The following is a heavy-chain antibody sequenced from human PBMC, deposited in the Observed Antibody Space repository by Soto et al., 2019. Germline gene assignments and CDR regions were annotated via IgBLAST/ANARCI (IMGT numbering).Heavy chain of an antibody. D-gene: IGHD4-17*01. Sequence: QVQLVQSGVEVEKPGASVKVSCKASGYTFTSYGVSWVRQATGQGLEWMGWISAYNGNTNYAQKFQGRVTMTTDTSTSTAYMELRSLRSADTAVYYCARDVPTVTTGGPDYWGQGTLVTVSS. CDR1: GYTFTSYG. J-gene: IGHJ4*02. CDR2: ISAYNGNT. V-gene: IGHV1-18*01. CDR3: ARDVPTVTTGGPDY.